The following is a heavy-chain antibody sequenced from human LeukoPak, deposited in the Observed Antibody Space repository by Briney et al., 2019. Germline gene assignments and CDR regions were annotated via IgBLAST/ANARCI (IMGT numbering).Heavy chain of an antibody. CDR1: GFTFSDYY. CDR3: AKGGMATRDAFDI. Sequence: GGSLRLSCAASGFTFSDYYMSWIRQAPGKGLEWVAFIRYDGSNKYYADSVKGRFTISRDNSKNTLYLQMNSLRAEDTAVYYCAKGGMATRDAFDIWGQGTMVTVSS. J-gene: IGHJ3*02. V-gene: IGHV3-30*02. D-gene: IGHD5-24*01. CDR2: IRYDGSNK.